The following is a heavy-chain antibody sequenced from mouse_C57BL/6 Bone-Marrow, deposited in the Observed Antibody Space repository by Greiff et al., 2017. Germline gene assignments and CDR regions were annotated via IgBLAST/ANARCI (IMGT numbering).Heavy chain of an antibody. CDR2: IWGDGST. CDR1: GFSFTSYG. V-gene: IGHV2-3*01. CDR3: DGYYGNA. D-gene: IGHD2-1*01. Sequence: VKLQESGPGLVAPSQSLSITCTVSGFSFTSYGVRWVRQPPGQGLDWLGVIWGDGSTNYHSALISRLCICNDPSTRQASLKLNSVETEDTATYYCDGYYGNAGGQGTTLTVSA. J-gene: IGHJ2*01.